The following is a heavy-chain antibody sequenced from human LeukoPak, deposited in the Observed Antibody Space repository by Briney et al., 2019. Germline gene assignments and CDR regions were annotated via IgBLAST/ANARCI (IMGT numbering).Heavy chain of an antibody. V-gene: IGHV4-61*02. D-gene: IGHD6-13*01. CDR3: ARSIAAAGPFDY. CDR2: IYHSGST. Sequence: PSQTLSLTCTVSGGSISSGSYYWSWIRQPAGKGLEWIGRIYHSGSTYYNPSLKSRVTISVDTSKNQFSLKLSSVTAADTAVYYCARSIAAAGPFDYWGQGTLVTVSS. CDR1: GGSISSGSYY. J-gene: IGHJ4*02.